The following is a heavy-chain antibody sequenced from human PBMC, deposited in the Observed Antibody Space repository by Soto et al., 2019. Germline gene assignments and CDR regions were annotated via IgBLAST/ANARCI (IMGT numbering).Heavy chain of an antibody. CDR1: GFSLSTSGMR. CDR3: ARIAVAGTHFDY. D-gene: IGHD6-19*01. CDR2: IDWDDDK. V-gene: IGHV2-70*04. Sequence: SGPTMVNPTQTLTLTCAFSGFSLSTSGMRVSWIRQPPGKALEWLARIDWDDDKFYSTSLKTRLTISKDTSKNQVVLTMTNMDPVDTATYYCARIAVAGTHFDYWGQGTLVTVSS. J-gene: IGHJ4*02.